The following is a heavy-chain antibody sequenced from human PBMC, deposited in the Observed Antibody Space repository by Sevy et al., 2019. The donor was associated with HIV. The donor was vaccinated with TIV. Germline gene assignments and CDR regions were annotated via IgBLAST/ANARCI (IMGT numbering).Heavy chain of an antibody. J-gene: IGHJ4*02. CDR1: GFTFSSYS. CDR2: ISSSSSTI. Sequence: GGSLRLSCAASGFTFSSYSMNWVRQAPGKGLEWVSYISSSSSTIYYADSVKGRFTISRDKAKNSLYLQMNSLGAEDTAVYYCARDPPRHTVRIVGATGIDYWGQGTLVTVSS. CDR3: ARDPPRHTVRIVGATGIDY. D-gene: IGHD1-26*01. V-gene: IGHV3-48*01.